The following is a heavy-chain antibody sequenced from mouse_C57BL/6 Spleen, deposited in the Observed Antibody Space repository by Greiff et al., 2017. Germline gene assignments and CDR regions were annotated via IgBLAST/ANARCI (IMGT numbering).Heavy chain of an antibody. CDR1: GYAFSSYW. Sequence: VQLVESGAELVKPGASVKISCKASGYAFSSYWMNWVKQRPGKGLEWIGQIYPGDGDTNYNGKFKGKATLTADKSSSTAYMQLSSLTSEDSAVYFWEREGGEGDYYAMDYWGQGTSVTVSS. CDR2: IYPGDGDT. CDR3: EREGGEGDYYAMDY. V-gene: IGHV1-80*01. J-gene: IGHJ4*01.